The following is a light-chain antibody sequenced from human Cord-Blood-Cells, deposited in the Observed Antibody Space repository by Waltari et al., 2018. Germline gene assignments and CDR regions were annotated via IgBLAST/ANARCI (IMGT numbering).Light chain of an antibody. V-gene: IGLV2-14*01. CDR2: EVS. CDR1: SSDVGGYNY. Sequence: QSALTQPASVSGSPGQSITISCTGTSSDVGGYNYVSWYQQHPGKAPKPMIYEVSNRPSGGSNRFSGSKSGNTASLNISGLQAEDEADYYCSSYTSSSTYVFGTGTKVTVL. CDR3: SSYTSSSTYV. J-gene: IGLJ1*01.